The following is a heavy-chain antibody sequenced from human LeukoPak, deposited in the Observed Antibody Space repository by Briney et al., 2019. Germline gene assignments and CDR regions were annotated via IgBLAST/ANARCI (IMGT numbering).Heavy chain of an antibody. CDR3: ARAWYSWGYYFDY. Sequence: GASLRLSCAASGFSFSSYSMNWVRQAPGKGLEWVSYISSSSSTIFYADSVKGRFTISRDNARNSLYLQMHSLRDEDTAVYYCARAWYSWGYYFDYWGQGTLVTVSS. CDR1: GFSFSSYS. J-gene: IGHJ4*02. CDR2: ISSSSSTI. D-gene: IGHD1-26*01. V-gene: IGHV3-48*02.